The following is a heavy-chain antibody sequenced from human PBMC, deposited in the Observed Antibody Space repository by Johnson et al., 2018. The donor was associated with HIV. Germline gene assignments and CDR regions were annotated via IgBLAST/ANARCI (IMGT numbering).Heavy chain of an antibody. V-gene: IGHV3-53*01. CDR3: ATPLGGWRWGDAFDV. J-gene: IGHJ3*01. Sequence: EVQLVESGGGLIQPGGSLRLSCAASGFTVSSNYMSWVRQAPGKGLEWVAIIYSGGRTYYAESVQGRFIISRDNSKNKLYLQMTSLSAEETAVYYCATPLGGWRWGDAFDVWGQGTMVTVSS. CDR1: GFTVSSNY. CDR2: IYSGGRT. D-gene: IGHD3-16*01.